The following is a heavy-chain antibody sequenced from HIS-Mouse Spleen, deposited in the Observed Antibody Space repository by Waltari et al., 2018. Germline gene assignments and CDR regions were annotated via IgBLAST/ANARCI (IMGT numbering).Heavy chain of an antibody. CDR3: AKDKHHAFDY. CDR2: ISYDGSNK. CDR1: GFPFISYG. Sequence: QVQLVESGGGVVQPGRSLRLSCAAFGFPFISYGMHWVRQAPGKGLEWVAVISYDGSNKYYADSVKGRFTISRDNSKNTLYLQMNSLRAEDTAVYYCAKDKHHAFDYWGQGTLVTVSS. V-gene: IGHV3-30*18. J-gene: IGHJ4*02.